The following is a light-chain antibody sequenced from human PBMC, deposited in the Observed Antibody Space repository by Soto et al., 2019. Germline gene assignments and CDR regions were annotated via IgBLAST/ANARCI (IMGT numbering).Light chain of an antibody. J-gene: IGLJ1*01. Sequence: SYELTQPPSVSVAPGQTARITCGGNNIGSKSVHWYQQKPGQAPVLVVYDGSDRPSGIPERFSGSNSGNTATLTISRVEAGDEADYYCQVWDSSSDPSYVFGTGTKVTVL. CDR3: QVWDSSSDPSYV. CDR2: DGS. CDR1: NIGSKS. V-gene: IGLV3-21*02.